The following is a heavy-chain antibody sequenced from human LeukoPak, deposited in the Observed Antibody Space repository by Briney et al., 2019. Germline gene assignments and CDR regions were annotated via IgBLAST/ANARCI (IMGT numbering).Heavy chain of an antibody. V-gene: IGHV4-4*02. CDR3: TRESGAFSPFGF. J-gene: IGHJ4*02. CDR2: VSLKGAT. D-gene: IGHD1-26*01. CDR1: GGSIITTNW. Sequence: SETLSLTCAVSGGSIITTNWWSWVRQPPGKGLEWIGEVSLKGATNYSPSLESRVSMSIDKSKNHLSLKLRSVTAADTATYYCTRESGAFSPFGFWGQGTLVTVSS.